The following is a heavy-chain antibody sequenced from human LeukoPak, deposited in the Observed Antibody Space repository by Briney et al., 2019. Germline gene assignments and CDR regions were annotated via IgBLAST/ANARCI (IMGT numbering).Heavy chain of an antibody. Sequence: SQTLSLTCAISGDSVSSKSVAWNWIRQSPSRGLEWLGRTYYRSKWSNDYAVSMRSRLSVNPDTSKNQFYLRLSSVTPEDTAVYFCARSVAADFDFWGQGILVTVSS. CDR2: TYYRSKWSN. D-gene: IGHD1-26*01. V-gene: IGHV6-1*01. CDR3: ARSVAADFDF. J-gene: IGHJ4*02. CDR1: GDSVSSKSVA.